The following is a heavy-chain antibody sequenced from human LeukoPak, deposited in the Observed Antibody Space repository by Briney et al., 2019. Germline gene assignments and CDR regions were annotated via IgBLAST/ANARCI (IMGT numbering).Heavy chain of an antibody. CDR1: GFTFSSYA. Sequence: GSLRLSCAASGFTFSSYAMHWVRQAPGKGLEWVAVISYDGSNKYYADSVKGRFTISRDNSKNTLYLQMNSLRAEDTAVYYCASSGIVATISFDYWGQGTLVTVSS. CDR2: ISYDGSNK. J-gene: IGHJ4*02. D-gene: IGHD5-12*01. V-gene: IGHV3-30-3*01. CDR3: ASSGIVATISFDY.